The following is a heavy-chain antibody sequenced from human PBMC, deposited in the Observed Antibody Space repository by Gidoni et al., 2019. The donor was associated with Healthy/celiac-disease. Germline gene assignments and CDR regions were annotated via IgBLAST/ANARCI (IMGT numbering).Heavy chain of an antibody. Sequence: EVQLVESGGGLVQPGGSLRLSCSASGFTFSSYAMHWVRQAPGKGLEYVSAISSNGGSTYYADSVKGRFTISRDNSKNTLYLQMSSLRAEDTAVYYCVSKELDQLGEETYMDVWGKGTTVTVSS. J-gene: IGHJ6*03. D-gene: IGHD2-2*01. CDR3: VSKELDQLGEETYMDV. V-gene: IGHV3-64D*06. CDR1: GFTFSSYA. CDR2: ISSNGGST.